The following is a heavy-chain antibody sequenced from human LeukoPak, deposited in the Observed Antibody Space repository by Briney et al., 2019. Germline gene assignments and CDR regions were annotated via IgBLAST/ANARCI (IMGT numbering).Heavy chain of an antibody. J-gene: IGHJ4*02. Sequence: ASVKVSCKASGYTFTSYGISWVRQAPGQGFEWMGWISTFNGNINYAQKLQGRVTMTTDTSTTTAYMELRSLRSDDTAVYYCARESCTNTSCPPIPGYSSGWFHYDYWGQGTLVTVSS. D-gene: IGHD6-19*01. CDR3: ARESCTNTSCPPIPGYSSGWFHYDY. V-gene: IGHV1-18*01. CDR2: ISTFNGNI. CDR1: GYTFTSYG.